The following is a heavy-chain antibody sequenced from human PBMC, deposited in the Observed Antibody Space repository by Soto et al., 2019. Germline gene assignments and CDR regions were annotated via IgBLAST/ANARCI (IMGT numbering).Heavy chain of an antibody. Sequence: PGGSLRLSCAASGFTFSGSAMHWVRQASGKGLEWVGRIRSKANSYATAYAASVKGRFTISRDDSKNTAYLQMNSLKTEDTAVYYCTRVDTAMPFDYWGQGTLVTVSS. CDR1: GFTFSGSA. CDR3: TRVDTAMPFDY. CDR2: IRSKANSYAT. J-gene: IGHJ4*02. V-gene: IGHV3-73*01. D-gene: IGHD5-18*01.